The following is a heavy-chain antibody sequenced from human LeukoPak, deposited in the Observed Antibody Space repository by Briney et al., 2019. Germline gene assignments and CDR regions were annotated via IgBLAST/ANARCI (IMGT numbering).Heavy chain of an antibody. CDR2: IFPSGGEI. V-gene: IGHV3-21*01. D-gene: IGHD2-2*01. CDR1: GFTFSTFA. Sequence: KSGGSLRLSCAASGFTFSTFAMIWVRQPPGKGLEWVSSIFPSGGEIHYADSVKGRFTISRDNAKNSLYLQMNSLRAEDTAVYYCAREKRSAAPIDYWGQGTLVTVSS. CDR3: AREKRSAAPIDY. J-gene: IGHJ4*02.